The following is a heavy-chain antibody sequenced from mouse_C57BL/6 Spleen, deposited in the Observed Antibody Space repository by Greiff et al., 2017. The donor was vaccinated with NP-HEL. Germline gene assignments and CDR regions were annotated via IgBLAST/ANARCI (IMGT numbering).Heavy chain of an antibody. V-gene: IGHV5-17*01. CDR1: GFTFSDYG. CDR3: ATVVEEDWYFDV. D-gene: IGHD1-1*01. Sequence: EVKLMESGGGLVKPGGSLKLSCAASGFTFSDYGMHWVRQAPEKGLEWVAYISSGSSTIYYADTVKGRFTISRDNAKNTLFLQMTSLRSEDTAMYYWATVVEEDWYFDVWGTGTTVTVSS. CDR2: ISSGSSTI. J-gene: IGHJ1*03.